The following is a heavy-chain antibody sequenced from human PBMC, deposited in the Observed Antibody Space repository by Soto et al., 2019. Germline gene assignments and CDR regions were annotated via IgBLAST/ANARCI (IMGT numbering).Heavy chain of an antibody. Sequence: PGGSLRLSCAASGFTFSSYAMSWVRQAPGKGLEWVSAISGSGGSTYYADSVKGRFTISRDNSKNTLYLQMNSLRAEDTAVYYCAPYYDSSGYYALVDYWGQGTLVTVSS. J-gene: IGHJ4*02. CDR3: APYYDSSGYYALVDY. V-gene: IGHV3-23*01. CDR1: GFTFSSYA. D-gene: IGHD3-22*01. CDR2: ISGSGGST.